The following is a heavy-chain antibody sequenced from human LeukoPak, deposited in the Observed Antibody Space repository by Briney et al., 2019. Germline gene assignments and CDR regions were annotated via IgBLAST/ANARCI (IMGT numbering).Heavy chain of an antibody. Sequence: TSETLSLTCTVSGGSISSYYWSWIRQPPGEGLEWIGYIYYSGSTNYNPSLKSRVTISVDTSKNQFSLKLSSVTAADTAVYYCASHLLGAPLHWGQGTLVTVSS. CDR3: ASHLLGAPLH. CDR2: IYYSGST. J-gene: IGHJ4*02. D-gene: IGHD1-26*01. V-gene: IGHV4-59*08. CDR1: GGSISSYY.